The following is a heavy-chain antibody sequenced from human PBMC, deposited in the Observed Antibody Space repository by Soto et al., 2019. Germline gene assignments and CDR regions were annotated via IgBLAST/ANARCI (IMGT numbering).Heavy chain of an antibody. Sequence: PSETLSLTSTVSGGSISSGGFYWSWIRQNPGKVLEWIGYIYYSGNTYYDPSLKSRVTISVDTSKNQFSLKLTSVTAADTAVYYCARGPSGWPLQFDNWRQGTLVNVSS. V-gene: IGHV4-31*03. J-gene: IGHJ4*02. CDR3: ARGPSGWPLQFDN. CDR1: GGSISSGGFY. D-gene: IGHD6-19*01. CDR2: IYYSGNT.